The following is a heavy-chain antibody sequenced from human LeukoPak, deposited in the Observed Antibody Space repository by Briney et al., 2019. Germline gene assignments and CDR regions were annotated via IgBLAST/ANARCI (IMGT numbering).Heavy chain of an antibody. CDR2: IIAIFGTA. Sequence: ASVKVSCKASGGTFSSYAISWVRQAPGQGLEWMGGIIAIFGTANYAQKFQGRVTITADESTSTAYMELSSLRSEDTAVYYCARKSYYDSSGYYSGWFDPWGQGTLVTVSS. CDR3: ARKSYYDSSGYYSGWFDP. D-gene: IGHD3-22*01. CDR1: GGTFSSYA. J-gene: IGHJ5*02. V-gene: IGHV1-69*13.